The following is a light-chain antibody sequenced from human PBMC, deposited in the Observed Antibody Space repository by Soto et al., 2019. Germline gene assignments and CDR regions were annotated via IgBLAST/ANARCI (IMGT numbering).Light chain of an antibody. CDR2: TND. CDR1: FSNIGSNY. CDR3: AVWDDSLRGWV. Sequence: QSVLTQPPSASGTPGQRVTISCSGRFSNIGSNYVYWYQQLPRTAPKLLIFTNDQRTSGVPGRFSGSKSGTSASLAISGLRSEDEADYYCAVWDDSLRGWVFGGGTKLTVL. J-gene: IGLJ3*02. V-gene: IGLV1-47*02.